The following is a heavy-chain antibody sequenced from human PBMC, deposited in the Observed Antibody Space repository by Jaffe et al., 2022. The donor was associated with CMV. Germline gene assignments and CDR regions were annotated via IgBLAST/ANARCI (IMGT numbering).Heavy chain of an antibody. CDR1: GFTFRDHS. CDR2: ISTKSNYI. Sequence: EVQLVESGGGLVKPGGSLRLSCAASGFTFRDHSMNWVRQAPGKGLEWVSSISTKSNYIYYKDSVKGRFTISRDNAKNSLYLQMNSLRAEDTAVYYCARDRPYAVVTDDYYFYMDVWGKGTTVTVSS. J-gene: IGHJ6*03. D-gene: IGHD2-8*01. V-gene: IGHV3-21*01. CDR3: ARDRPYAVVTDDYYFYMDV.